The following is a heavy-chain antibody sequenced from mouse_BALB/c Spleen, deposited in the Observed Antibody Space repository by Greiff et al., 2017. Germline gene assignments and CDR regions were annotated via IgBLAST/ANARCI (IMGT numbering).Heavy chain of an antibody. CDR1: GYTFTSYV. D-gene: IGHD1-1*01. J-gene: IGHJ2*01. Sequence: VQLQQSGPELVKPGASVKMSCKASGYTFTSYVMHWVKQKPGQGLEWIGYINPYNDGTKYNEKFKGKATLTSDKSSSTAYMQLSSLTSEDSAVYYCARSKILHYYGSSYVDYWGQGTTLTVSS. CDR2: INPYNDGT. CDR3: ARSKILHYYGSSYVDY. V-gene: IGHV1-14*01.